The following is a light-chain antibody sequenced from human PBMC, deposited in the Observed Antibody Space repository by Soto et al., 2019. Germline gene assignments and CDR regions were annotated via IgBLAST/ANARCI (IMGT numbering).Light chain of an antibody. J-gene: IGLJ3*02. CDR2: GNS. V-gene: IGLV1-40*01. CDR1: SSNIGAHYV. Sequence: QSALTQPPSVSGAPGQRVTISCTGSSSNIGAHYVHWYQQLPGIAPKLLIYGNSNRPSGVPDRFSGSKSGTSASLAITGLQAEDEADYYCQSYDSSLSGSVFGGGTKLTVL. CDR3: QSYDSSLSGSV.